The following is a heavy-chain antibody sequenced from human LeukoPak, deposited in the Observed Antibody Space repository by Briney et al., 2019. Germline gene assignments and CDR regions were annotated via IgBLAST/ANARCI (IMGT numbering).Heavy chain of an antibody. J-gene: IGHJ3*02. CDR1: GYTFTGYY. CDR3: ARDFPDVYSSSLLGAFDI. Sequence: ASVKVSCKASGYTFTGYYMHWVRQAPGQGLEWMGWINPNGGGTNYAQKFQGRVTMTRDTSISTAYMELSRLRSDDTAVYYCARDFPDVYSSSLLGAFDIWGQGTMVTVSS. D-gene: IGHD6-6*01. V-gene: IGHV1-2*02. CDR2: INPNGGGT.